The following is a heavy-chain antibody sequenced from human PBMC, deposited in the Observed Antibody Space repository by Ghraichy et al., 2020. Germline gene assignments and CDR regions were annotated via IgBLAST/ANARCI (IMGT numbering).Heavy chain of an antibody. D-gene: IGHD3-22*01. Sequence: GSLRLSCAASGFIFSSYAMIWVRQAPGKGLECVSVISSSGGNTYYADSVKGRFTISRDNSENTLYLQMNSLRAEYTAVYYCAKKSSGYYPFDYWGQGTLVTVSS. J-gene: IGHJ4*02. V-gene: IGHV3-23*01. CDR3: AKKSSGYYPFDY. CDR2: ISSSGGNT. CDR1: GFIFSSYA.